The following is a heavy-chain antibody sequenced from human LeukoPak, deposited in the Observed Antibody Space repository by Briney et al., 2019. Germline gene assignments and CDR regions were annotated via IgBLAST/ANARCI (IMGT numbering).Heavy chain of an antibody. J-gene: IGHJ4*02. V-gene: IGHV3-48*03. Sequence: GGSLRLSRAASGFSFSEYETNWVRQAPGKGLEWISYINAGGSTIHYAASVRGRFTISRDNAKNSLYLQMNNLRAEDTGIYYCARTTLSGAPRDWGQGSLVIISS. CDR2: INAGGSTI. CDR3: ARTTLSGAPRD. D-gene: IGHD1-26*01. CDR1: GFSFSEYE.